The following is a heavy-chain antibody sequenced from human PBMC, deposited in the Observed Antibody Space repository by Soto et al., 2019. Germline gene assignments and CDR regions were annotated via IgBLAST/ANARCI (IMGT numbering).Heavy chain of an antibody. CDR3: ARANRGYWRYSSGWYIGY. J-gene: IGHJ4*02. CDR1: GGSFSGYY. Sequence: SETLSLTCAVYGGSFSGYYWSWIRQPPGKGLEWIGEISHSGSTNYNPSLKSRVTISVDTSKNQFSLKLSSVTAADTAVYYCARANRGYWRYSSGWYIGYWGQGTLVTVSS. V-gene: IGHV4-34*01. D-gene: IGHD6-19*01. CDR2: ISHSGST.